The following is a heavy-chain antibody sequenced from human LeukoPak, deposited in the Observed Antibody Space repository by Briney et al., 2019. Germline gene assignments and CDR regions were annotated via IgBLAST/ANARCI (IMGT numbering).Heavy chain of an antibody. CDR2: IAYDGDNE. V-gene: IGHV3-30*19. Sequence: GSLRLSCAASGFTFSSYGMHWVRQAPGKGLEWVAFIAYDGDNEYYADSVKGRFTISRDNSENTLYLQMNSLRAEDTAVYHCANYLRTHGESAPPLDVWGYGTLVNVS. D-gene: IGHD3-10*01. CDR1: GFTFSSYG. J-gene: IGHJ4*01. CDR3: ANYLRTHGESAPPLDV.